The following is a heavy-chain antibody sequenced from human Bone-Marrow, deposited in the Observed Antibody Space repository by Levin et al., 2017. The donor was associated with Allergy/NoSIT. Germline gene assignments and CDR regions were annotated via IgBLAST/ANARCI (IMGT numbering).Heavy chain of an antibody. CDR3: ARISSAAFDM. V-gene: IGHV1-2*02. Sequence: ASVKVSCKASGYTFTDYFIHWVRLAPGQGLEWMGWINPNSGDTDSSQNFQGTVTMTRDTSISTAYMEVSSLTSNDTALYYCARISSAAFDMWGQGTVVTVSS. J-gene: IGHJ3*02. D-gene: IGHD6-19*01. CDR2: INPNSGDT. CDR1: GYTFTDYF.